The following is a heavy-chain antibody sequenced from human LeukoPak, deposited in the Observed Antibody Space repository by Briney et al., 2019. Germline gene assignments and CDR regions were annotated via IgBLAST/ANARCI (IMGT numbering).Heavy chain of an antibody. J-gene: IGHJ6*03. CDR1: GYTFTSYD. V-gene: IGHV1-8*03. Sequence: GASVKVSCRASGYTFTSYDINWVRQATGQGLEWMGWMNPNSGNTGYAQKFQGRVTITRNTSISTAYMELSSLRSEDTAVYYCARRSYYDFWSGYYTGMSYYYYMDVWGKGTTVTVSS. CDR3: ARRSYYDFWSGYYTGMSYYYYMDV. D-gene: IGHD3-3*01. CDR2: MNPNSGNT.